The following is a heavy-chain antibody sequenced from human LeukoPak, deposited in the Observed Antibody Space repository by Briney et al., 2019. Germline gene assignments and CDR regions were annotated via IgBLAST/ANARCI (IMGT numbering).Heavy chain of an antibody. CDR1: GFTFSDYY. CDR3: TRDSNRVGAADYYYYYYMDV. J-gene: IGHJ6*03. Sequence: GGSLRLSCAASGFTFSDYYMSWIRQAPGKGLEWVGFIRSKAYGGTTEYAASVKGRFTISRDDSKSIAYLQMNSLKTEDTAVYYCTRDSNRVGAADYYYYYYMDVWGKGTTVTVSS. D-gene: IGHD1-26*01. V-gene: IGHV3-49*03. CDR2: IRSKAYGGTT.